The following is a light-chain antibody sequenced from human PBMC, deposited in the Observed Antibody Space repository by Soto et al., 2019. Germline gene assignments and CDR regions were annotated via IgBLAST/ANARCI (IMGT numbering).Light chain of an antibody. V-gene: IGKV3-20*01. CDR1: QSVRNSY. Sequence: EIVLTQSPGTLSLSPGERATLSCRASQSVRNSYLAWYHQKPGQAPRLLIYGASSRATGIPDRFSGSGSGTDFTLTISRLESEDFSVYYCQQYGGSPYTFGQGTKLEI. CDR2: GAS. J-gene: IGKJ2*01. CDR3: QQYGGSPYT.